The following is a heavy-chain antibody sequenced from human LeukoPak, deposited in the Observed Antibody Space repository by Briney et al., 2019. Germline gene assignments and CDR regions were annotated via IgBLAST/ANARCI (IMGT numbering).Heavy chain of an antibody. CDR3: ATLTGGDDAFDI. CDR1: GDSVNSGAYY. D-gene: IGHD4-23*01. J-gene: IGHJ3*02. CDR2: IYPLETT. V-gene: IGHV4-61*10. Sequence: SETLSLTCTVSGDSVNSGAYYWSWLRQPAGKEPEWIGRIYPLETTNYNPSLKSRVTISVLTSKNRFSLKLSSVTAADTAVYYCATLTGGDDAFDIWGQGTMVTVSS.